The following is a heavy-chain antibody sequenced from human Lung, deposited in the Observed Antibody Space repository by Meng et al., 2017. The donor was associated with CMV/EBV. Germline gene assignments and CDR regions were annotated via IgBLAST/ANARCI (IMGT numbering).Heavy chain of an antibody. CDR1: GFTFSSYS. CDR3: AREFCSSSSCYPPDV. J-gene: IGHJ6*02. Sequence: GESLKISCAASGFTFSSYSINWVRQAPGKGLEWVSSISSRSSYIYYADSVKGRFTISRDNAKNSLYLQMNSLRAEDTAVYYCAREFCSSSSCYPPDVWGQXTTVTV. CDR2: ISSRSSYI. V-gene: IGHV3-21*01. D-gene: IGHD2-2*01.